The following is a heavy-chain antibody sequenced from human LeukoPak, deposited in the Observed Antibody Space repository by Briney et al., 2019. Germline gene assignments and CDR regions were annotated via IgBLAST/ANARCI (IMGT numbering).Heavy chain of an antibody. CDR1: GFTVSSNY. CDR2: IYSGGTT. J-gene: IGHJ4*02. V-gene: IGHV3-53*01. Sequence: PGGSLRLSCAASGFTVSSNYMSWVRQAAGKELEWVSVIYSGGTTYYADSVKGRFTISRDNSKNTLYLQMNSLRAEDTAVYYCARDQHFDYWGQGTLVTVSS. D-gene: IGHD2-21*01. CDR3: ARDQHFDY.